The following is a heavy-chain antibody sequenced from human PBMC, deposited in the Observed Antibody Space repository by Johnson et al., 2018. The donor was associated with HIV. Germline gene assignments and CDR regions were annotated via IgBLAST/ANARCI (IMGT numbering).Heavy chain of an antibody. CDR3: AKPPSMGADAFDI. D-gene: IGHD3-16*01. V-gene: IGHV3-30*18. J-gene: IGHJ3*02. CDR2: LSYDGSNQ. Sequence: MLLVESGGGLVQPGRSLRLSCAASGFTFSSHDMHWVRQAPGKGLEWVAVLSYDGSNQYCADSVKGRFAISRDNSNKTVYLQMNSLGPEDTAVYYCAKPPSMGADAFDIWGQGTMVTVSS. CDR1: GFTFSSHD.